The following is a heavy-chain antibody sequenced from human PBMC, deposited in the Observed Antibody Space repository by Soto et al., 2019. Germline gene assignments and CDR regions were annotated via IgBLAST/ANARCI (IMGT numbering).Heavy chain of an antibody. CDR1: GGSISSYY. D-gene: IGHD6-19*01. J-gene: IGHJ6*03. V-gene: IGHV4-59*01. Sequence: PSETLSLTCTVSGGSISSYYWSWIRQPPGKGLEWIGYIYYSGSTNYNPSLKSRVTISVDTSKNQFSLKLSSVTAADTAVYYCARGAVAGTIWADYYYYYMDVWGKGTTVTVSS. CDR3: ARGAVAGTIWADYYYYYMDV. CDR2: IYYSGST.